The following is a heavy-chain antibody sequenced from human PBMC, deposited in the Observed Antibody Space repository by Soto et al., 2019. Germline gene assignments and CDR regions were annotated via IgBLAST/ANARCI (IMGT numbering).Heavy chain of an antibody. CDR2: TYYRGIT. Sequence: QVQLKESGPGLVKPSETLSLTCTVSGGSIGSYYWSWVRQPPGKGLEWIGFTYYRGITNYNSSLKSRVTMSIDTSKNQISLNLGSVTAADTAVYYCARALLHSIGGPLWGQGTLVTVSS. CDR3: ARALLHSIGGPL. J-gene: IGHJ4*02. D-gene: IGHD6-19*01. CDR1: GGSIGSYY. V-gene: IGHV4-59*12.